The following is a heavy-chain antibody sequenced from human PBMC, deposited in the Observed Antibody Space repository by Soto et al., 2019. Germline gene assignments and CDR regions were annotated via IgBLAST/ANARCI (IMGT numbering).Heavy chain of an antibody. CDR3: ARAVFSSILYIDF. D-gene: IGHD3-10*01. V-gene: IGHV4-30-2*01. J-gene: IGHJ6*03. CDR2: IYPSGAA. Sequence: QLQLQESGSGLVKPLQTLSLTCGISGDSISSRGYTWTWIRQPPGKGLEWIGYIYPSGAAYYNPSLKSRVTISLETSKNRFSLNVKSATAAETAVYYCARAVFSSILYIDFWGQGTTVTVSS. CDR1: GDSISSRGYT.